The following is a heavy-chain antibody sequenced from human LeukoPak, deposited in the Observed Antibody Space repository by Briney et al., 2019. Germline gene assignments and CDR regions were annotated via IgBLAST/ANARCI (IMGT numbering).Heavy chain of an antibody. CDR2: IIPIFGTA. J-gene: IGHJ6*03. V-gene: IGHV1-69*06. CDR3: ARGVHDILTGYYNWGDYYYYMDV. Sequence: ASVKVSCKAFGGTFSSYAISWVRQAPGQGLEWMGGIIPIFGTANYAQKFQGRVTITADKSTSTAYMELSSLRSEDKAVYYCARGVHDILTGYYNWGDYYYYMDVWGKGTTVTVSS. D-gene: IGHD3-9*01. CDR1: GGTFSSYA.